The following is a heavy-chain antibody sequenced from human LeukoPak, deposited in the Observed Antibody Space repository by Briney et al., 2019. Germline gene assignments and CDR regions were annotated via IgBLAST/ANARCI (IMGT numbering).Heavy chain of an antibody. CDR2: ISSSGSTI. D-gene: IGHD6-13*01. J-gene: IGHJ4*02. CDR3: ARASSSSWVTLDY. Sequence: GGSLRLSCAASGFTFSSYEMNWVRQAPGKGLEWVSYISSSGSTIYYADSVKGRFTISRGNSKNTLYLQMNSLRAEDTAVYYCARASSSSWVTLDYWGQGTLVTVSS. V-gene: IGHV3-48*03. CDR1: GFTFSSYE.